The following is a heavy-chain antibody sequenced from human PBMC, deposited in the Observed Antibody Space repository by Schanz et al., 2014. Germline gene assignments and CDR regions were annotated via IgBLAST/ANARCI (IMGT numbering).Heavy chain of an antibody. CDR2: IKKDGSEK. Sequence: AQLVESGGGVVQPGRSLRLSCAASGFTFRAYAMHWVRQAPGKGLEWVATIKKDGSEKYNVDAVKGRFTISRDNAENSVYLEMKSLRAEDTAVYYCERFQSPHQPFDYWGQGTLVTVSS. CDR1: GFTFRAYA. CDR3: ERFQSPHQPFDY. D-gene: IGHD2-2*01. J-gene: IGHJ4*02. V-gene: IGHV3-7*01.